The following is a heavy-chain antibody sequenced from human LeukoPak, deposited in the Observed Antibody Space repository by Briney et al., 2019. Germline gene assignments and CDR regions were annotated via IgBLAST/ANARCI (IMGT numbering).Heavy chain of an antibody. CDR2: IYPGDSDT. V-gene: IGHV5-51*01. CDR3: ARQLQYCSSTSCYALGFDP. CDR1: GYSFTSYW. J-gene: IGHJ6*04. Sequence: GESLKISCKGSGYSFTSYWIGWVRQMPWKGLEWMGIIYPGDSDTRYSPSFQGQVTISADKSISTAYLQWSSLKASDTAMYYCARQLQYCSSTSCYALGFDPWGKGTTVTISS. D-gene: IGHD2-2*01.